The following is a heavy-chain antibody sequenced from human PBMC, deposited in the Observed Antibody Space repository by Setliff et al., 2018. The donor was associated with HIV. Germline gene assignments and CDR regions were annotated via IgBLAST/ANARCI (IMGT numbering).Heavy chain of an antibody. J-gene: IGHJ2*01. CDR1: GGSISGGDDY. V-gene: IGHV4-39*01. CDR3: ARPSTGGGYHYWYFDL. D-gene: IGHD5-12*01. CDR2: IYYSGTT. Sequence: PSETLSLTCTVSGGSISGGDDYLAWIRQPPGKGLEWMGIIYYSGTTYYNPSLKGRVTISVDTSKNQFSLRLSSVTAADTAVYHCARPSTGGGYHYWYFDLWGRGTLVTVSS.